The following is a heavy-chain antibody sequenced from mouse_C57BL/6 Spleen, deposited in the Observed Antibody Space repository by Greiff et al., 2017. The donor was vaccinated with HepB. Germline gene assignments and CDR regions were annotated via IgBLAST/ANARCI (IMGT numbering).Heavy chain of an antibody. CDR2: INPNNGGT. V-gene: IGHV1-26*01. CDR3: ARLFYDSLYAMDY. D-gene: IGHD2-12*01. Sequence: EVQLQQSGPELVKPGASVKISCKASGYTFTDYYMNWVKQSHGKSLEWIGDINPNNGGTSYNQKFKGKATLTVDKSSSTAYMELRSLTSEDSAVYYCARLFYDSLYAMDYWGQGTSVTVSS. CDR1: GYTFTDYY. J-gene: IGHJ4*01.